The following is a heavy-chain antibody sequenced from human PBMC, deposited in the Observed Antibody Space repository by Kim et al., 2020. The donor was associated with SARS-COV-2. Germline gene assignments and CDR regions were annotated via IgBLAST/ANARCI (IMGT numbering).Heavy chain of an antibody. CDR3: ARERAPDSSGWYDY. CDR1: GFTFSSYS. J-gene: IGHJ4*02. D-gene: IGHD6-19*01. CDR2: ISSSSSYI. Sequence: GGSLRLSCAASGFTFSSYSMNWVRQAPGKGLEWVSSISSSSSYIYYADSVKGRFTISRDNAKNSLYLQMNSLRAEDTAVYYCARERAPDSSGWYDYWGQGTLVTVSS. V-gene: IGHV3-21*01.